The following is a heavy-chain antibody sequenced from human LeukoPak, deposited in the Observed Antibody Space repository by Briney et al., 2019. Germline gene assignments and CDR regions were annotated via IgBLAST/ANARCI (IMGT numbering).Heavy chain of an antibody. Sequence: GGSLRLSCAASGFTFSSYWMHWVRHGPGKGLVWVSRINTDGSSTSYADSVKGRFTISRDNAKNTLYLQMNSLRAEDTAVYYCARDRVVPAAIRAEENDYWGQGTLVTVSS. CDR1: GFTFSSYW. D-gene: IGHD2-2*01. CDR2: INTDGSST. V-gene: IGHV3-74*01. CDR3: ARDRVVPAAIRAEENDY. J-gene: IGHJ4*02.